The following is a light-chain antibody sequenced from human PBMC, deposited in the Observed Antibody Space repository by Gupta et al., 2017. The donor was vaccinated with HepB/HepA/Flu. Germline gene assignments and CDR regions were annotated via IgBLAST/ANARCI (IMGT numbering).Light chain of an antibody. J-gene: IGKJ4*01. CDR2: YAS. CDR1: QGITNA. V-gene: IGKV1D-13*01. CDR3: QQVYNGDS. Sequence: AIQLTQSPSSLSASVGDRVSITCRASQGITNALTWYQQKPGKPPKLLIYYASSLESGGPSRFSGSGSETDFTLTMSSLQPEDFATYYCQQVYNGDSFGGGTKVEIK.